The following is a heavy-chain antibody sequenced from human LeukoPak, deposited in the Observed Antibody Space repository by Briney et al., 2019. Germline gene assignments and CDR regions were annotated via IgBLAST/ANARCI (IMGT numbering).Heavy chain of an antibody. V-gene: IGHV4-34*01. CDR3: ARLDRYDYVWGSYRYEVFDY. Sequence: PSETLSLTCAVYGGSFSGYYWSWIRQPPGKGLEWIGEINHSGSTNYNPSLKSRVTISVDTSKNQFSLELSPVTAADTAVYYCARLDRYDYVWGSYRYEVFDYWGQGTLVTVSS. D-gene: IGHD3-16*02. J-gene: IGHJ4*02. CDR2: INHSGST. CDR1: GGSFSGYY.